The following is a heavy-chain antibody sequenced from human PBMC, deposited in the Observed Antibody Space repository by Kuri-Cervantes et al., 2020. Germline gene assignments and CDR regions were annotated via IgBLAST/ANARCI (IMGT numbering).Heavy chain of an antibody. CDR1: GFAFSVYT. V-gene: IGHV3-21*01. Sequence: GGSLRLSCAASGFAFSVYTMNWVRRTPGKGLEWVSSITSNGRYIFYADSMKGRFTISRDNAKNSLYLQMNSLRAEDTAVYYCARIWGDFWSGYYMYYYYGMDVWGQGTTVTVSS. CDR3: ARIWGDFWSGYYMYYYYGMDV. D-gene: IGHD3-3*01. CDR2: ITSNGRYI. J-gene: IGHJ6*02.